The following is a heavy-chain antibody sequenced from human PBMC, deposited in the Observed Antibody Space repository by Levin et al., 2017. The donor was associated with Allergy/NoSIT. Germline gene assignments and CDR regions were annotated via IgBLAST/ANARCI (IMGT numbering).Heavy chain of an antibody. CDR3: ATDRDFVIYPAAAVYCDH. CDR1: GLTFSNYA. D-gene: IGHD2-2*01. V-gene: IGHV3-23*01. J-gene: IGHJ4*02. CDR2: ISGSGGGT. Sequence: GGSLRLSCAVSGLTFSNYAMNWVRQAPGKGLEWFSAISGSGGGTYYADSVKGRFTISRDNSKNTLFLQMNSLRAEDTAVYYCATDRDFVIYPAAAVYCDHWGQGALVTVSS.